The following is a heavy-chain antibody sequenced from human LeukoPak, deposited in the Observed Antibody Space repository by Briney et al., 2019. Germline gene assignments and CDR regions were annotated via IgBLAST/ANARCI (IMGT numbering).Heavy chain of an antibody. CDR2: IYYSGST. J-gene: IGHJ3*02. D-gene: IGHD2-2*01. Sequence: SETLSLTCTVSGGSISSGGYYWSWIRQHPGKGLEWIGYIYYSGSTYYNPSLKSRVTISVDTSKNQFSLKLSSVTAADTAVYYCASTSTSRGGGAFDIWGQGTMVTVSS. CDR1: GGSISSGGYY. CDR3: ASTSTSRGGGAFDI. V-gene: IGHV4-31*03.